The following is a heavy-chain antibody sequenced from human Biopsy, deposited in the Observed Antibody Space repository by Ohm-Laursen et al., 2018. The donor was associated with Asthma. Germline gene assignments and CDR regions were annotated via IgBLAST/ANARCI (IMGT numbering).Heavy chain of an antibody. V-gene: IGHV3-30*15. Sequence: LRLSCAASGFRFSSYAMHWVRQAPGKGLEWVALITYDGSKTIYGDSVRGRFTVSRDSSTNTLYLQMSSLRPEDTAVYYCAKDVFPGWELRRGPDYWGQGTLVTVSS. D-gene: IGHD1-26*01. CDR2: ITYDGSKT. CDR1: GFRFSSYA. CDR3: AKDVFPGWELRRGPDY. J-gene: IGHJ4*02.